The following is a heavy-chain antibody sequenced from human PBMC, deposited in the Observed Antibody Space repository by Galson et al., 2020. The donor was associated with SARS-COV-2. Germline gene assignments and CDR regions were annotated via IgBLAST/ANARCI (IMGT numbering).Heavy chain of an antibody. CDR3: SRDLTGMSDY. J-gene: IGHJ4*02. D-gene: IGHD1-1*01. CDR2: IDPNGRTT. Sequence: GGSLRLSCTGSGYTFSSYWMHWVRQIPRKGLVWVSRIDPNGRTTDYADSVKGRFTISRDNAKNTLYLQMNSLRAEDTAIYYCSRDLTGMSDYWGQGTLVTVSS. V-gene: IGHV3-74*01. CDR1: GYTFSSYW.